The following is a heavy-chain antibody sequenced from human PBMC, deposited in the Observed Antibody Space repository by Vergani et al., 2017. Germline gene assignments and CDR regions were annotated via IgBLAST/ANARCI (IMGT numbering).Heavy chain of an antibody. V-gene: IGHV3-30-3*01. CDR2: ISYDGSNK. Sequence: VQLLESGGGLVQPGGSLRLSCAASGFTFSSYAMHWVRQAPGKGLEWVAVISYDGSNKYYADSVKGRFTISRDNSKNTLYLQMNSLRAEDTAVYYCARDREGEDYDSSGYYPNFDYWGQGTLVTVSS. CDR3: ARDREGEDYDSSGYYPNFDY. D-gene: IGHD3-22*01. J-gene: IGHJ4*02. CDR1: GFTFSSYA.